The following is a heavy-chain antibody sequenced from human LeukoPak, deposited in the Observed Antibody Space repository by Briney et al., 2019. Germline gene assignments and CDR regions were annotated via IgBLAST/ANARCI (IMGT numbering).Heavy chain of an antibody. CDR3: ASLGGIAARRYYYYMDV. J-gene: IGHJ6*03. D-gene: IGHD6-13*01. CDR2: IYYSGST. Sequence: PSETLSLTCTVSGGSISSHYWSWIRRPPGKGLEWIGYIYYSGSTNYNPSLKSRVTISVDTSKNQFSLKLSSVTAADTAVYYCASLGGIAARRYYYYMDVWGKGTTVTVSS. CDR1: GGSISSHY. V-gene: IGHV4-59*11.